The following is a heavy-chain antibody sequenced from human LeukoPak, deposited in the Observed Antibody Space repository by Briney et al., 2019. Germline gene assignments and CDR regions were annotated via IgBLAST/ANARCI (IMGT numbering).Heavy chain of an antibody. J-gene: IGHJ4*02. CDR2: IHLRKGDT. V-gene: IGHV1-2*02. Sequence: GSVKVSCTASGYTFTPFYIHWVRQARGQGREWMGWIHLRKGDTQYAQKFQDRVTMTRDTSTRTAYMDLSSLGSVDTAVYYCARDGDYGTGSYYRGCYDCWGQGILVTVSS. CDR1: GYTFTPFY. D-gene: IGHD3-10*01. CDR3: ARDGDYGTGSYYRGCYDC.